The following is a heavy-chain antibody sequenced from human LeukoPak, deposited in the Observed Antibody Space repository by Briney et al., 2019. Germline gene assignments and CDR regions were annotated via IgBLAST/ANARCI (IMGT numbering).Heavy chain of an antibody. V-gene: IGHV3-30*18. CDR3: VNSPPRADSSGWNYYYYYGMDV. CDR2: ISYDGSNK. J-gene: IGHJ6*02. Sequence: PGGSLRLSCAASGFTFSSYGMHWVRQAPGKGLEWVAVISYDGSNKYYADSVKGRFTISRDNSKNTLYLQMNSLRAEDTAVYYCVNSPPRADSSGWNYYYYYGMDVWGQGTTVTVSS. D-gene: IGHD6-19*01. CDR1: GFTFSSYG.